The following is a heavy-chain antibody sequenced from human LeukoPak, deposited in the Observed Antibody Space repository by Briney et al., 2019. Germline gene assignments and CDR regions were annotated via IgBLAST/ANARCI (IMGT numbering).Heavy chain of an antibody. V-gene: IGHV3-66*02. J-gene: IGHJ4*02. D-gene: IGHD3-22*01. CDR2: IYSGGST. Sequence: GGSRRLSCVASGFTESSNYMSWVRKATGKRLEWVSVIYSGGSTYYADSVKGRFTISRDNSKNTLYLQMNTLRAEDTAVYYCASSPEGYYYDSSGWRDYWGQGTLVTVPS. CDR3: ASSPEGYYYDSSGWRDY. CDR1: GFTESSNY.